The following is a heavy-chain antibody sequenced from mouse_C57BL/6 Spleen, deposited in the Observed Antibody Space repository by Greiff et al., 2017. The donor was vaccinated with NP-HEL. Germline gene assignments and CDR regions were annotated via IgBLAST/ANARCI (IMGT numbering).Heavy chain of an antibody. CDR2: ISHSGST. CDR3: ARSYYGNPPWFAY. V-gene: IGHV3-8*01. CDR1: GYSITSDY. D-gene: IGHD2-1*01. Sequence: EVKLMESGPGLAKPSQTLSLTCSVTGYSITSDYWNWIRKFPGNKLEYMGYISHSGSTYYNPSLKSRLSITRDTSKNQYYLQLNSVTTEDTATYYCARSYYGNPPWFAYWGQVTLVTVSA. J-gene: IGHJ3*01.